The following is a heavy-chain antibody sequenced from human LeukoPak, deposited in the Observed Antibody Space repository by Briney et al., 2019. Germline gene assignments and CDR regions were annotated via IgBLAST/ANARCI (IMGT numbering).Heavy chain of an antibody. V-gene: IGHV3-23*01. CDR3: AKDPGGSGSYYYYYYGMDV. D-gene: IGHD3-10*01. Sequence: PGGSLRLSCAASGSTFSSYAMSWVRQAPGKGLEWVSAISGSGGSTYYADSVKGRFTISRDNSKNTLYLQMNSLRAEDTAVYYCAKDPGGSGSYYYYYYGMDVWGQGTTVAVSS. CDR2: ISGSGGST. CDR1: GSTFSSYA. J-gene: IGHJ6*02.